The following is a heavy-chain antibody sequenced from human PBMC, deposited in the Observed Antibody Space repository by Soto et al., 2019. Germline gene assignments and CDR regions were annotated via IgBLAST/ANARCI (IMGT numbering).Heavy chain of an antibody. Sequence: PSETLSLTCTGSGGSISSGGYYWSWIRQHPGKGLEWIGYIYYSGSTYYNPSLKSRVTISVDTSKNQFSLKLSSVTAADTAVYYCARGGAAALGPFDYWGQGTLVTVSS. J-gene: IGHJ4*02. D-gene: IGHD6-13*01. CDR1: GGSISSGGYY. CDR2: IYYSGST. V-gene: IGHV4-31*03. CDR3: ARGGAAALGPFDY.